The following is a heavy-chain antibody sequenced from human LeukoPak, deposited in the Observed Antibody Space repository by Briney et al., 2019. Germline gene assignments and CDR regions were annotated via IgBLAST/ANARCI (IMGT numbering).Heavy chain of an antibody. D-gene: IGHD2-2*02. J-gene: IGHJ4*02. CDR1: GFTFTAYA. CDR2: ISGSGGGT. CDR3: AKEVGGYTTFDY. Sequence: GGSLRLSCAASGFTFTAYAMSWVRQAPGKGLEWVSAISGSGGGTYYADSVKGRFTISRDNSKNTVYLQMNSLRGEDTAVYYCAKEVGGYTTFDYGGQGTLVTVSS. V-gene: IGHV3-23*01.